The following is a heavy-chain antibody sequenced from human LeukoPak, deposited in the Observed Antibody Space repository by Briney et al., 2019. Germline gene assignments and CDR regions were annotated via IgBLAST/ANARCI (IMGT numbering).Heavy chain of an antibody. D-gene: IGHD4-23*01. J-gene: IGHJ5*02. CDR2: INPNSGGT. CDR1: GYTFIGYY. V-gene: IGHV1-2*02. Sequence: ASVKVSCKASGYTFIGYYMHWVRQAPGQGLEWMGWINPNSGGTNYAQKFQGRVTMTRDTSISTAYMELSRLRSDDTAVYYCARDLCKGDYDCNWFDTWGQGTLVTVSS. CDR3: ARDLCKGDYDCNWFDT.